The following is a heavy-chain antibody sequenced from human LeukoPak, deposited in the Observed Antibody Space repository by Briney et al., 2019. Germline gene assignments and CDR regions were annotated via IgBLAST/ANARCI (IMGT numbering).Heavy chain of an antibody. Sequence: PGGSLRLSCAASGFTFSSYSMNWVRQAPGKGLEWVSSISSSSSYIYYADSVKGRFTISRDNAKNSLYLQMNSLRAEDTAAYYCARDDSAPSIAAAGQRYNWFDPWGQGTLVTVSS. J-gene: IGHJ5*02. D-gene: IGHD6-13*01. CDR1: GFTFSSYS. CDR3: ARDDSAPSIAAAGQRYNWFDP. CDR2: ISSSSSYI. V-gene: IGHV3-21*01.